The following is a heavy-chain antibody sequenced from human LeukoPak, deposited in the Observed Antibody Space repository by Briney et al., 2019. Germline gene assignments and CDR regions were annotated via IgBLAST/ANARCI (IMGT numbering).Heavy chain of an antibody. Sequence: PGGSLRLSCAASGFTFSSYAMHWVRQAPGKGLEWVAVISYDGSNKYYADSVKGRFTISRDNAKNSLYLQMNSLRAEDTAVYYCASGFGVRLYSSSWGDYWGQGTLVTVSS. J-gene: IGHJ4*02. CDR3: ASGFGVRLYSSSWGDY. V-gene: IGHV3-30-3*01. CDR2: ISYDGSNK. CDR1: GFTFSSYA. D-gene: IGHD6-13*01.